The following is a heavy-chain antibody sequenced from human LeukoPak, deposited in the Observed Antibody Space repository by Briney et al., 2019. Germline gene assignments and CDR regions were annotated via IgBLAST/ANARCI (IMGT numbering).Heavy chain of an antibody. J-gene: IGHJ4*02. D-gene: IGHD6-13*01. Sequence: ASETLSLTCAVYGGSFSGYYWSWIRQPPGKGLEWIGEINHSGSTNYNPSLKSRVTISVDTSKNQFSLKLSSVTAADTAVYYCARGYSSSWYSFDYWGQGTLVTVSS. CDR3: ARGYSSSWYSFDY. CDR1: GGSFSGYY. V-gene: IGHV4-34*01. CDR2: INHSGST.